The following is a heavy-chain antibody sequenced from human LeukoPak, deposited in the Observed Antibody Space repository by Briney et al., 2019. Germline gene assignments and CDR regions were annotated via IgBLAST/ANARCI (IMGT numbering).Heavy chain of an antibody. CDR2: ISSSSSYI. J-gene: IGHJ5*02. CDR3: ARDSYDSSGYLNWFDP. CDR1: GFTFSSYS. D-gene: IGHD3-22*01. V-gene: IGHV3-21*01. Sequence: GGSLRLSCAASGFTFSSYSMNWVRQAPGKGLEWVSSISSSSSYIYYADSVKGRFTISRDNAKNSLYLQMNSLRAEDTAVYYCARDSYDSSGYLNWFDPWGQGTLVTVSS.